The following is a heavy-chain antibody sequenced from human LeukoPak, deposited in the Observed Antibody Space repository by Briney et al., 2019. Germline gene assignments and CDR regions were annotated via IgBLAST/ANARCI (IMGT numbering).Heavy chain of an antibody. D-gene: IGHD2-15*01. Sequence: ASVKVSCKASGGTFSSYAISWVRQAPGQGLEWMGRIIPILGIANYAQKFQGRVTITADKSTSTAYMELSSLRSEDTAVYYCARDIVVVVAATYYYYGMDVWGQGTTVTVSS. CDR3: ARDIVVVVAATYYYYGMDV. CDR1: GGTFSSYA. J-gene: IGHJ6*02. V-gene: IGHV1-69*04. CDR2: IIPILGIA.